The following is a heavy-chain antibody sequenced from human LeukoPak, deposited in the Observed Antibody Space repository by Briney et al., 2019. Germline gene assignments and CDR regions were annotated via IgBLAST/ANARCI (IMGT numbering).Heavy chain of an antibody. J-gene: IGHJ4*02. V-gene: IGHV4-59*01. D-gene: IGHD3-16*01. Sequence: SETPSLTCTVSGGSITNYYWSCFRQPPGKGLEWIGYIHHSGSTKYNPSLKGRVSISADTSRSQFSLKLTSVTAADAAVYYCTTGGGYLTDYWGQGTLVTVSS. CDR3: TTGGGYLTDY. CDR2: IHHSGST. CDR1: GGSITNYY.